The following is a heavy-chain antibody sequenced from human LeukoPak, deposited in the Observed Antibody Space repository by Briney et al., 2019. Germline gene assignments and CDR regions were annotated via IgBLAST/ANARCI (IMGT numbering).Heavy chain of an antibody. V-gene: IGHV3-30*18. Sequence: GRPLRLSCAASGFTFSSYGMHWVRQAPGKGLEWVAVISYDGSNKYYADSVKGRFTISRDNSKNTLYLQMNSLRAEDTAVYYCAKEYCGGDCYYGMDVWGQGTTVTVSS. CDR1: GFTFSSYG. CDR3: AKEYCGGDCYYGMDV. J-gene: IGHJ6*02. D-gene: IGHD2-21*01. CDR2: ISYDGSNK.